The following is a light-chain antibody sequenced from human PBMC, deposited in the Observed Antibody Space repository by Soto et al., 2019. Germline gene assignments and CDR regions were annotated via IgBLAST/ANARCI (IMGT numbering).Light chain of an antibody. CDR2: AVS. V-gene: IGKV1-16*02. CDR3: QQYNSYPRT. Sequence: DIQMTQSPSSLSASVGDRVTITCRASQAIGHYIAWFQQKPGKAPNSLIYAVSSLHSGVPAKFSGSGSGTDFTLTISSLQPEDFATSYCQQYNSYPRTFGQGTKREIK. CDR1: QAIGHY. J-gene: IGKJ2*01.